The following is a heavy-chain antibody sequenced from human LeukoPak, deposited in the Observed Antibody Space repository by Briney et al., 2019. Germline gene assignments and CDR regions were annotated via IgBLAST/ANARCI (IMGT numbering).Heavy chain of an antibody. CDR3: ARVGYSGYDLDY. V-gene: IGHV4-4*09. Sequence: PSETLSLTCTVSGGSISSYYWSWIRQPPGKGLEWIGYIYTSGSTNYNPSLKSRVTISVDTSKNQFSLKLSSVTAADTAVYYCARVGYSGYDLDYWGQGTLVTVSS. CDR1: GGSISSYY. J-gene: IGHJ4*02. D-gene: IGHD5-12*01. CDR2: IYTSGST.